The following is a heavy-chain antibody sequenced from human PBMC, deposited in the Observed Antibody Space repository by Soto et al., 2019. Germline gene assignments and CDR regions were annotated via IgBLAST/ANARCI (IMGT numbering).Heavy chain of an antibody. CDR2: IIPIFGTA. D-gene: IGHD3-22*01. V-gene: IGHV1-69*06. J-gene: IGHJ4*02. CDR1: GGTFSSYA. CDR3: ARSNSLTYYYDSSGYDY. Sequence: QVQLVQSGAEVKKPGSSVKVSCKASGGTFSSYAISWVRQAPGQGLEWMGGIIPIFGTANYAQKFQGRVTITADKSTSTAYMELSSLRSEDTVVYYCARSNSLTYYYDSSGYDYWGQGTLVTVSS.